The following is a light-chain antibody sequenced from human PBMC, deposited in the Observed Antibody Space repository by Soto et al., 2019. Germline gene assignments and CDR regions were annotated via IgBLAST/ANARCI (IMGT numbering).Light chain of an antibody. V-gene: IGKV1-13*02. CDR2: DAS. CDR1: QGISSA. CDR3: QQFNSYLT. Sequence: AIQLTQSPSSLSASVGDRVTITCRVSQGISSALAWYQQKPGKAPKLLIYDASSLESGVPSRFSGSGSGTDFTLTISSLQPEDFATYYCQQFNSYLTFGGGTKVEIK. J-gene: IGKJ4*01.